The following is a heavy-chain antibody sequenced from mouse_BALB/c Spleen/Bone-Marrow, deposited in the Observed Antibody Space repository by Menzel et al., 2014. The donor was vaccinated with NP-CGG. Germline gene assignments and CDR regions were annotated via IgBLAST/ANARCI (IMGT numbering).Heavy chain of an antibody. CDR1: GFSLTSYG. D-gene: IGHD2-14*01. V-gene: IGHV2-2*02. J-gene: IGHJ4*01. CDR2: IWSGGST. Sequence: QVQLKDSGPGLVQPSQSLSITCTVSGFSLTSYGVHWVRQSPGKGLEWLGVIWSGGSTDYNAAFKSRLSISKDNSKSQVFFKMNSLQPNDTAIYYCARMDRSSYAMDYWGQGTLVTVSS. CDR3: ARMDRSSYAMDY.